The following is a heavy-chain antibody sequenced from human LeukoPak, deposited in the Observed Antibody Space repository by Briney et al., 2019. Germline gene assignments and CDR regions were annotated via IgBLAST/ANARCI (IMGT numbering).Heavy chain of an antibody. D-gene: IGHD3-16*01. Sequence: KPSETLSLTCSVSGGSISSGSYYWGWIRQPPGKGLEWIGSIFYTGSTYDNPSLKSRVTISLDTSKNQFSLKLTSVTAADTAVYYCAWSSDSWYAGLGGVWGKGTTVTVSS. V-gene: IGHV4-39*07. CDR2: IFYTGST. CDR3: AWSSDSWYAGLGGV. J-gene: IGHJ6*04. CDR1: GGSISSGSYY.